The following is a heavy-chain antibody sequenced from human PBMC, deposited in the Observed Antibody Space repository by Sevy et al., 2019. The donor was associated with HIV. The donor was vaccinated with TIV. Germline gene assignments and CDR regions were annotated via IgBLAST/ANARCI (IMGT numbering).Heavy chain of an antibody. J-gene: IGHJ4*02. V-gene: IGHV3-7*01. CDR2: IKEDGSET. CDR3: AKGVDS. D-gene: IGHD6-13*01. Sequence: GGSLRLSCTASGFTFGDYWMNWVRQAPGKWLEWVGNIKEDGSETYYVDSVKGRFTISRDNAKNSLYLQMNSLRAEDTAVYYCAKGVDSWGQGTLVTVSS. CDR1: GFTFGDYW.